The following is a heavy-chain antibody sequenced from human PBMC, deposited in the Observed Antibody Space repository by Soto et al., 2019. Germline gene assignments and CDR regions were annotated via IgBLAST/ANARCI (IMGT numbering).Heavy chain of an antibody. D-gene: IGHD2-21*01. V-gene: IGHV3-66*01. Sequence: EVQLVESGGGVVQPGGSLRLSCAASGFAVSSKYMSWVRQPPGREPEWVALFNNVGSIYYSESVKGSFTISRDSSKNTLDLQLNRLRGEDTAVYYCVRDEVYCGGCRCFGVPMDGWGKGTTGTVSS. CDR2: FNNVGSI. CDR3: VRDEVYCGGCRCFGVPMDG. CDR1: GFAVSSKY. J-gene: IGHJ6*03.